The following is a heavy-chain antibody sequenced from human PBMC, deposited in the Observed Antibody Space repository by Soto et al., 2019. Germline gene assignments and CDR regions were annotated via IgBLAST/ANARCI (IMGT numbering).Heavy chain of an antibody. V-gene: IGHV4-59*01. D-gene: IGHD6-6*01. CDR3: ARGGRIAARNYFDY. CDR2: IYYSGST. CDR1: GGSISSYY. Sequence: SETLSLTCTVSGGSISSYYWSWIRQPPGKGLEWIGYIYYSGSTNYNPSLKSRVTISVDTSKNQFSLKLSSVTAADTAVYYCARGGRIAARNYFDYWGQGTLVTVSS. J-gene: IGHJ4*02.